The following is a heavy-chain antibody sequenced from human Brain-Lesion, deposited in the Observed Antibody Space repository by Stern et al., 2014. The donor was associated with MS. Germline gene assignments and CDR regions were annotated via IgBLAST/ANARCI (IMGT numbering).Heavy chain of an antibody. CDR3: ARDITGSSAYFAY. CDR2: ISWNSGTI. Sequence: EVQLEESGGDLVQPGRSLRLSCAAFGFTFDDSAMHWVPQAPGKGLEWVAGISWNSGTIGYADSVKGRFTTSRDNAYSSLYLQMNSLRPEDTALYYCARDITGSSAYFAYWGQGTLVTVSS. CDR1: GFTFDDSA. J-gene: IGHJ4*02. D-gene: IGHD1-14*01. V-gene: IGHV3-9*01.